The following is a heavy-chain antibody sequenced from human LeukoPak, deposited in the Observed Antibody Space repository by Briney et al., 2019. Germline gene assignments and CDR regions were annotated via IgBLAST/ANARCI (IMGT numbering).Heavy chain of an antibody. D-gene: IGHD2-8*02. CDR3: ARCTGGSCVFDY. V-gene: IGHV3-33*01. Sequence: GGSLRLPCAASGFTFSTYGMHWVRQAPGKGLEWVALIWFDGSKRYYGDSLKGRFTVSRDNSKNTLYPQVDSLRAEDTAVYYCARCTGGSCVFDYWGQGTLVTVSS. CDR1: GFTFSTYG. J-gene: IGHJ4*02. CDR2: IWFDGSKR.